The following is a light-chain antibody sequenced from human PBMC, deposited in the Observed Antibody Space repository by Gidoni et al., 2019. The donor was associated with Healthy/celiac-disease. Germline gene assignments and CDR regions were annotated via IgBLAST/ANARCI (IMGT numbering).Light chain of an antibody. J-gene: IGLJ2*01. CDR3: QTWGTGIPV. CDR1: SGHSSYA. CDR2: LNSDGSH. V-gene: IGLV4-69*01. Sequence: QLVLTQSPSASASLGASVKLTCTLSSGHSSYAIAWHQQQPEKGPRYLMKLNSDGSHSKGDGIPDRFSGSSSGAGRYLTHSSLPSEDEADYYCQTWGTGIPVFRGGTKLTVL.